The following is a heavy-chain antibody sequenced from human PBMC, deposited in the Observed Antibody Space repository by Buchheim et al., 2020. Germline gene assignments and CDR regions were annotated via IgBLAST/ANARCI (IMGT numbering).Heavy chain of an antibody. Sequence: QVQLQESGPGLVKPSETLSLTCTVSGGSISSYYWSWIRQPPGKGLEWIGYIYYSGSTNYNLSLKSRVPIPVDTSQNQSSLKLSSVTAADTAVYYCARARSSWYPYYFDYWGQGTL. V-gene: IGHV4-59*01. CDR3: ARARSSWYPYYFDY. CDR2: IYYSGST. CDR1: GGSISSYY. D-gene: IGHD6-13*01. J-gene: IGHJ4*02.